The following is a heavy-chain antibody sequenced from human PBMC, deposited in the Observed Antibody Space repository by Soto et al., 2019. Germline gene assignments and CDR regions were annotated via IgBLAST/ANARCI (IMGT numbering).Heavy chain of an antibody. D-gene: IGHD1-26*01. CDR3: ARGVVGGTTD. J-gene: IGHJ4*02. Sequence: LRLSCAASGFTFRSYSMNWVRQSPGEGLEWVSYISSSSSTTYYADSVKGRFTISRDNAKNSLYLQMNSLRDEDTALYYCARGVVGGTTDWGQGTLVTVSS. CDR1: GFTFRSYS. V-gene: IGHV3-48*02. CDR2: ISSSSSTT.